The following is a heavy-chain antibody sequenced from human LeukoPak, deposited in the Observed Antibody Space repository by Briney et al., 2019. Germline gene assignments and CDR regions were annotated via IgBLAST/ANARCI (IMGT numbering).Heavy chain of an antibody. D-gene: IGHD3-3*01. Sequence: GGSLRLSCAASGFTFSSYAISWVRQAPGKGLEWVSAISGSGGSTYYADSVKGRFTISRDNSKNTLYLQMNSLRGEDTAVYYRARDLGFRDFWSGYREPADYWGQGTLVTVS. CDR3: ARDLGFRDFWSGYREPADY. CDR2: ISGSGGST. J-gene: IGHJ4*02. CDR1: GFTFSSYA. V-gene: IGHV3-23*01.